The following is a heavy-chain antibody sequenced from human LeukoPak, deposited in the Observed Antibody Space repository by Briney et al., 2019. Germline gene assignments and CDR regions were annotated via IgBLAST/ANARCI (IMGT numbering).Heavy chain of an antibody. CDR1: GFTVSSNY. V-gene: IGHV3-66*01. CDR2: IYSGGST. CDR3: ARDWDNWNDEGEGYFDY. Sequence: GGSLRLSCAASGFTVSSNYMSWVRQAPGKGLEWVSVIYSGGSTYYADSVKGRFTISRDNSENTLYLQMNSLRAEDTAVYYCARDWDNWNDEGEGYFDYWGQGTLVTVSS. J-gene: IGHJ4*02. D-gene: IGHD1-20*01.